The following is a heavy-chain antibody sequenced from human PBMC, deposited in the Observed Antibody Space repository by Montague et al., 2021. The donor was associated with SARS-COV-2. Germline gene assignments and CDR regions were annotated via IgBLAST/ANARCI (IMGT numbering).Heavy chain of an antibody. J-gene: IGHJ4*02. Sequence: CAISGDSVSSNSATWNWIRQSPSRGLEWLGRTYYRSMWKSDYARSVKSRIAINPDTSKNQFSLQLSSVTPKDTALYYCVRGIEAAGSYDYWGQGTLVTVS. CDR2: TYYRSMWKS. D-gene: IGHD6-13*01. CDR1: GDSVSSNSAT. V-gene: IGHV6-1*01. CDR3: VRGIEAAGSYDY.